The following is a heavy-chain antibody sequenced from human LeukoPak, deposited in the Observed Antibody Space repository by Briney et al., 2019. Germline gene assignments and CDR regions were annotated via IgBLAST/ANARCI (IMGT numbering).Heavy chain of an antibody. D-gene: IGHD5-24*01. V-gene: IGHV3-7*01. CDR2: IKQDGSEK. CDR3: ARPREEVATITPSWDFDY. CDR1: GFTFSSYW. J-gene: IGHJ4*02. Sequence: GGSLRLSCAASGFTFSSYWMSWVRQAPGKGLEWVANIKQDGSEKYYVDSVKGRFTISRDNAKNSLYLQMNSLRAEDTAVYYCARPREEVATITPSWDFDYWGQGTLVTVSS.